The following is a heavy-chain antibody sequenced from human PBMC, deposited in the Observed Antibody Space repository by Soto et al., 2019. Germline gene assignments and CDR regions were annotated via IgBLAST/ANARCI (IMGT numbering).Heavy chain of an antibody. CDR2: TYYRSTWFY. Sequence: SQTLSLTCAISGDSVSNNGAAWNWIRQSPSRGLEWLGRTYYRSTWFYNYALSVRSRISISPDTSKTQFSLQLNSVTPEDTAVYYRARDPTDFSSAFDSWGQGALLTVSS. J-gene: IGHJ4*02. V-gene: IGHV6-1*01. D-gene: IGHD6-19*01. CDR1: GDSVSNNGAA. CDR3: ARDPTDFSSAFDS.